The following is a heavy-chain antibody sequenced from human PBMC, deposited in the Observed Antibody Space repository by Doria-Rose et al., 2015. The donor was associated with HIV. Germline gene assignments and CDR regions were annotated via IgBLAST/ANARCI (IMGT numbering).Heavy chain of an antibody. Sequence: QESGPVLVKPTETLTLTCTVSGVSLSSPGMGVSWIRQPPGKALEWLANIFSDDERSYKTSLKSRLTISRGTSKSQVVLTMTDMDPVDTATYYCARIKSSRWYHEYYSDFWGQGTLVIVSA. V-gene: IGHV2-26*01. CDR1: GVSLSSPGMG. J-gene: IGHJ4*02. CDR2: IFSDDER. D-gene: IGHD6-13*01. CDR3: ARIKSSRWYHEYYSDF.